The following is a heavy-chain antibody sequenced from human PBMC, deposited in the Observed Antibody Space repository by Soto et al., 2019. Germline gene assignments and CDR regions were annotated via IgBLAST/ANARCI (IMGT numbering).Heavy chain of an antibody. J-gene: IGHJ6*03. Sequence: QLQLQESGPGLVKPSETLSLTCTVSGVSISSTIYYWGWIRQPPGKGLEWIGTLYYSGSTYYNPSLKSRITVSVDTSNNHVSLTLSSVTAGDTAVYYCAGHFTKTDYYYYMDVWGKGTTVTVSS. CDR1: GVSISSTIYY. CDR2: LYYSGST. V-gene: IGHV4-39*01. CDR3: AGHFTKTDYYYYMDV.